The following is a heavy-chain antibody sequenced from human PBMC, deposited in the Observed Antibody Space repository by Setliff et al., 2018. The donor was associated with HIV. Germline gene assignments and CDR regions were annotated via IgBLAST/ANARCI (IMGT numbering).Heavy chain of an antibody. CDR1: GYSISSGYH. D-gene: IGHD2-21*02. CDR2: IYHSGST. V-gene: IGHV4-38-2*01. J-gene: IGHJ6*02. CDR3: ARSYCAADCAHNSPRGMDV. Sequence: SETLSLTCSVSGYSISSGYHWAWIRHPQGKGLEWIGSIYHSGSTYYNPSRKSRVTISVDTSKNQFSLKLNSLTAADTAVYYCARSYCAADCAHNSPRGMDVWGQGTTVTV.